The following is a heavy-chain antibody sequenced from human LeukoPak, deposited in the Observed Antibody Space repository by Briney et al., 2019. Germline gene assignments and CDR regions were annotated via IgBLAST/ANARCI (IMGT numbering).Heavy chain of an antibody. CDR1: GGSISSGSYY. V-gene: IGHV4-61*02. D-gene: IGHD1-14*01. CDR3: ARQYRPDPFDYYYGMDV. Sequence: SETLSLTCTVSGGSISSGSYYWSWIRQPAGKGLEWIGRIYTSGSTNYNPSLKSRATISVDTSKNQFSLKLSSVTAADTAVYYCARQYRPDPFDYYYGMDVWGQGTTVTVSS. J-gene: IGHJ6*02. CDR2: IYTSGST.